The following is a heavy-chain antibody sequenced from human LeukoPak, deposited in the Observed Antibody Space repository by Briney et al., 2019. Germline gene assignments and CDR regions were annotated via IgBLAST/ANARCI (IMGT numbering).Heavy chain of an antibody. D-gene: IGHD3-3*01. J-gene: IGHJ4*02. CDR1: GGSINSGSYY. V-gene: IGHV4-61*02. CDR3: ARYDFNKFFDY. Sequence: SQTLSLTCTVSGGSINSGSYYWSWIRQPAGKGLEWIGRIYTSGSTNYNPSLKSRVTISVDTSKNQFSLKLNSVTAADTAVYYCARYDFNKFFDYWGQGTLVTVSS. CDR2: IYTSGST.